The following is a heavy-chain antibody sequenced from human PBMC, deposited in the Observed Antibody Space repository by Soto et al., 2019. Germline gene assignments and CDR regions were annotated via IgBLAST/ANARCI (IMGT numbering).Heavy chain of an antibody. CDR2: ISYDGSNK. CDR1: GFTFSSYA. D-gene: IGHD2-2*01. CDR3: ARGADIVVVPAARYFQH. Sequence: GGSLRLSCSASGFTFSSYAMHWVRQAPGKGLEWVAVISYDGSNKYYADSVKGRFTISRDNSKNTLYLQMNSLRAEDTAVYYCARGADIVVVPAARYFQHWGQGTLVTVSS. J-gene: IGHJ1*01. V-gene: IGHV3-30-3*01.